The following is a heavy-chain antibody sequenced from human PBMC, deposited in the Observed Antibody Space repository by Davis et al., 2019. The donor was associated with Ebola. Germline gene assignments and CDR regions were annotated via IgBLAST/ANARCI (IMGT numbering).Heavy chain of an antibody. CDR1: GFTFSSYA. CDR2: ISGSGGTT. V-gene: IGHV3-23*01. CDR3: AKDTSNVWFDV. Sequence: GGSLRLSCAASGFTFSSYAMSWVRQAPGKGLEWVSAISGSGGTTYYAGSVKGRFTVSRDNSKKTMYLQMNSLRVEDTAIYYCAKDTSNVWFDVWGQGTMVTVSS. D-gene: IGHD6-19*01. J-gene: IGHJ3*01.